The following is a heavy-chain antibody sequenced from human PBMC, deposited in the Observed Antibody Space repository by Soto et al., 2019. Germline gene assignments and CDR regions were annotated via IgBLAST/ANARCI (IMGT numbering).Heavy chain of an antibody. CDR3: ARASPRGRYFDWLIFPLGH. CDR1: GFTFSSYW. D-gene: IGHD3-9*01. J-gene: IGHJ4*02. CDR2: IKQDGSEK. V-gene: IGHV3-7*03. Sequence: GGSLRLSCAASGFTFSSYWMSWVRQAPGKGLGWVANIKQDGSEKYYVDSVKGRFTISRDNAKNSLYLQMNSLRAEDTALYFCARASPRGRYFDWLIFPLGHWGQGTLVTVSS.